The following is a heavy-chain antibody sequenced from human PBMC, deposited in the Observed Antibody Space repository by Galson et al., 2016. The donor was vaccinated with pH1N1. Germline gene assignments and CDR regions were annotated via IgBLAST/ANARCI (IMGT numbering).Heavy chain of an antibody. J-gene: IGHJ5*01. CDR3: ARESLEWLIISGHRVELNWFDS. Sequence: CTVSGGSISSDSDYWTWIRQPAGKGLEWIGRVSGTGTTNYNPSLKSRVTLSIDTSKNQFSLKMASVTAAATAVYFCARESLEWLIISGHRVELNWFDSWGQGTLVTVSS. CDR2: VSGTGTT. D-gene: IGHD3-3*01. CDR1: GGSISSDSDY. V-gene: IGHV4-61*02.